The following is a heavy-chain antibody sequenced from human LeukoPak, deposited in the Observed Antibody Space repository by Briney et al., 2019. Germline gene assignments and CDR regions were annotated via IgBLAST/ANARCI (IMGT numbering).Heavy chain of an antibody. Sequence: PGGSLRLSCAASGFTFSSYAMSWVRQAPGKGLEWVSAISGSGGSTYYADSVKGRFTISRDNSKNTLYLQMNSLRAEDTAVYYCARLDCSSTSCYHYYYGMDVWGQGTTVTVSS. CDR1: GFTFSSYA. V-gene: IGHV3-23*01. CDR3: ARLDCSSTSCYHYYYGMDV. CDR2: ISGSGGST. J-gene: IGHJ6*02. D-gene: IGHD2-2*01.